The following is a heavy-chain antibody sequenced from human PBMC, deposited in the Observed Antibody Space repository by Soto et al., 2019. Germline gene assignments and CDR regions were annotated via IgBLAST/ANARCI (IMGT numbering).Heavy chain of an antibody. J-gene: IGHJ6*02. CDR1: GFTFSSYS. Sequence: GESLRLSCAASGFTFSSYSMNWVRQAPGKGLEWVSSISSSSSYIYYADSVKGRFTISRDNAKNSLYLQMNSLRAEDTAVYYCAREVTRDYMVRGVITPGYYGMDVWGQGTTVTVSS. CDR3: AREVTRDYMVRGVITPGYYGMDV. V-gene: IGHV3-21*01. D-gene: IGHD3-10*01. CDR2: ISSSSSYI.